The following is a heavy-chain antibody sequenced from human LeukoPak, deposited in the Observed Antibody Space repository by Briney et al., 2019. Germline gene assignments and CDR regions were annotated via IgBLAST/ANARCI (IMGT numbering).Heavy chain of an antibody. J-gene: IGHJ3*02. CDR3: ARDADWGYDAYDI. CDR2: TYYKSKWHN. Sequence: SQTLSLTYAISGDSVSSNSAAWNWIRQSPSRGLGWLGRTYYKSKWHNDYAVSVKSRITISPDTSKNQFSLHLNSVTPEDTAVYYCARDADWGYDAYDIWGQGTMVTVSS. CDR1: GDSVSSNSAA. D-gene: IGHD7-27*01. V-gene: IGHV6-1*01.